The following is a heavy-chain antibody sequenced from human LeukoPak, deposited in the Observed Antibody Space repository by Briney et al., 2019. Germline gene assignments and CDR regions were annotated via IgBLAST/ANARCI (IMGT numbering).Heavy chain of an antibody. CDR3: ARGGLMNPWVVYLGDAFDI. J-gene: IGHJ3*02. V-gene: IGHV1-8*01. CDR1: GYTFTSYD. Sequence: ASVKVSCKASGYTFTSYDINWVRQATGQGLEWMGWMNPNSGNTGYAQKFQGRVTMTRNTSISTAYMELSSLRSEDTAVYYCARGGLMNPWVVYLGDAFDIWGQGTMVTVSS. CDR2: MNPNSGNT. D-gene: IGHD2-8*02.